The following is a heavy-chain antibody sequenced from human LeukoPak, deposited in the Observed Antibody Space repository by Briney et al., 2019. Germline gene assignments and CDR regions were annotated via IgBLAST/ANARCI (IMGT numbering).Heavy chain of an antibody. Sequence: SETLSLTCTVSGGSISSGDYYWSWIRQPPGKGLEWIGYIYYSGSTYYNPSLKSRVTISVDTSKNQFSLKLSSVTAADTAVYYCARVLLWFRELLGNWYFDLWGRSTLVTVSS. J-gene: IGHJ2*01. D-gene: IGHD3-10*01. V-gene: IGHV4-30-4*08. CDR2: IYYSGST. CDR1: GGSISSGDYY. CDR3: ARVLLWFRELLGNWYFDL.